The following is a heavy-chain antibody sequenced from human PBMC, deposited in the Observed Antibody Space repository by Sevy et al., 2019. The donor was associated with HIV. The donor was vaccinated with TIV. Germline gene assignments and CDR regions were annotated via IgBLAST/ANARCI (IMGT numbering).Heavy chain of an antibody. D-gene: IGHD4-17*01. CDR1: GFTFDDYT. J-gene: IGHJ4*02. Sequence: GGSLRLSCAASGFTFDDYTMHWVRQPPGKGLEWVSLISWDGGSTYYADSVKGRFTISRDNSKNSPFLQMNSLRSEDTAFYYCAKLGGNYGDYDDYWGRGTLVTVSS. CDR2: ISWDGGST. V-gene: IGHV3-43*01. CDR3: AKLGGNYGDYDDY.